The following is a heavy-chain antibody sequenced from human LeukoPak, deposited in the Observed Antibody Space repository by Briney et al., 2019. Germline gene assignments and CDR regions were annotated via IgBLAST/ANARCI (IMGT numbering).Heavy chain of an antibody. CDR2: IYSGGST. CDR1: GFTVSSNY. Sequence: GGSLRLSCAASGFTVSSNYMSWVRQAPGKGLEWVSVIYSGGSTYYADSVKGRFTISRDNSKNTLYLQMNSLRAEDTAVYYCAKNMGLYSYGEPTTWTLDYWGQGTLVTVSS. D-gene: IGHD5-18*01. J-gene: IGHJ4*02. CDR3: AKNMGLYSYGEPTTWTLDY. V-gene: IGHV3-53*05.